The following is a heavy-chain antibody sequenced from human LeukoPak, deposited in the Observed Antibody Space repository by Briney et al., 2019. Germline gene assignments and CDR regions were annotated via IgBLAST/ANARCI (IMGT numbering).Heavy chain of an antibody. CDR2: VSKSGDYK. CDR1: GFTFSSHA. CDR3: ARALIGYYFDY. V-gene: IGHV3-21*06. D-gene: IGHD2-8*01. J-gene: IGHJ4*02. Sequence: GGSLRLSCAASGFTFSSHAMSWVRQAPGKGREWVSSVSKSGDYKYYADSVKGRFTISRDNSKNSLYLQMNSLRAEDTAVYYCARALIGYYFDYWGQGTLVTVSS.